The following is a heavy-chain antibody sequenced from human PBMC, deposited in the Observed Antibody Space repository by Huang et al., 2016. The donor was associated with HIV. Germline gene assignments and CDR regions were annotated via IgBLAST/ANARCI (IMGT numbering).Heavy chain of an antibody. V-gene: IGHV4-34*02. D-gene: IGHD3-10*01. Sequence: QVHLQQWGEGLLKSAETLSLTCAVYGGSLRGYYWSWLRQTPGKGLEWSGEINHLGSPNYNPALKSRVSISMDGSKKQFSLKLRSISDADTAVYFCARDATKNPRGWFDPWGQGTLVTVSS. J-gene: IGHJ5*02. CDR3: ARDATKNPRGWFDP. CDR2: INHLGSP. CDR1: GGSLRGYY.